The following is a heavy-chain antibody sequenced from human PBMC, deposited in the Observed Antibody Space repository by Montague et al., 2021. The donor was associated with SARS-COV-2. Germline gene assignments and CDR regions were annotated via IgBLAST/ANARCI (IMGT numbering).Heavy chain of an antibody. CDR2: IYYSGST. CDR1: GGSISSSSYY. CDR3: ARLSIALSATLKCYHYGMDV. D-gene: IGHD6-19*01. J-gene: IGHJ6*02. Sequence: SETLSLTCTVSGGSISSSSYYWGWIRQPPGKGLEWIGSIYYSGSTYYNPSLKSRVTISVDTSKNHFSLKLSSVTAADTAVYYCARLSIALSATLKCYHYGMDVWGQGTLVTVSS. V-gene: IGHV4-39*02.